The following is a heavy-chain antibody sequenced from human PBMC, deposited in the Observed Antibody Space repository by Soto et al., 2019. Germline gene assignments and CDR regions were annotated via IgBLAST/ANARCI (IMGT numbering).Heavy chain of an antibody. Sequence: EVQLLASGGGLVHPGGSLRLSCAASGLTFTSYAMSWVRQAPGKGLEWVSGLSGSGGTTYYADSVKGRFTISRDNSKNTLNLQMDSLRAEDTAVYYCAKGRRISMVRGYYFEYWGQGTLVTVSS. J-gene: IGHJ4*02. V-gene: IGHV3-23*01. CDR3: AKGRRISMVRGYYFEY. D-gene: IGHD3-10*01. CDR2: LSGSGGTT. CDR1: GLTFTSYA.